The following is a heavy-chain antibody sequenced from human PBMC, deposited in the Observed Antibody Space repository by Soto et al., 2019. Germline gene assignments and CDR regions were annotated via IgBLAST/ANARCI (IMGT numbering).Heavy chain of an antibody. J-gene: IGHJ6*02. Sequence: XGSLRLSCAASGFTFSNYWMNWVRQAAGKGLEWVANIKQDGSEKYFVDSVKGRFTISRDNAKNSLYLQMNSLRAEDTAVYYCARDLGRTAAGYYYYYAMDVWGQGTTVTVSS. D-gene: IGHD2-2*01. CDR1: GFTFSNYW. V-gene: IGHV3-7*01. CDR3: ARDLGRTAAGYYYYYAMDV. CDR2: IKQDGSEK.